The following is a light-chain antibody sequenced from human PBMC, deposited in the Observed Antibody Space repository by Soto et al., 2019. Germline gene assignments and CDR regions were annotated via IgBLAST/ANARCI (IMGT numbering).Light chain of an antibody. CDR2: GAS. Sequence: EIGLTQSPGTLSLSPGERATLSCRASQSVSSSYLAWYQQKPGQAPRLLIYGASSRATGIPDRFSGSVSGTDCTLTISRLEPDDFAVYYCQQYGSSLWTFGQGTKVEIK. J-gene: IGKJ1*01. CDR1: QSVSSSY. CDR3: QQYGSSLWT. V-gene: IGKV3-20*01.